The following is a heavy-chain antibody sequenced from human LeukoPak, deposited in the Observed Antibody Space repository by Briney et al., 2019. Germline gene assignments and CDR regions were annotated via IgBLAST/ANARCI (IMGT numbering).Heavy chain of an antibody. CDR3: ARGKTMVYCGGDCYRFDN. CDR1: GYTFSGYY. D-gene: IGHD2-21*02. Sequence: GASVKVSCKASGYTFSGYYMHWVRQAPGQGLEWVGWINPNSGGTNYAQKFQGRVTMTRDTSISTAYMELSRLLSGDTAVYYCARGKTMVYCGGDCYRFDNWGQGTLATVSS. CDR2: INPNSGGT. V-gene: IGHV1-2*02. J-gene: IGHJ4*02.